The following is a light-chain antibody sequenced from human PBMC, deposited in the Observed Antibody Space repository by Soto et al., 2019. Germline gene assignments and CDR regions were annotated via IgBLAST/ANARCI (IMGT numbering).Light chain of an antibody. CDR2: ATS. CDR1: QTVSSY. CDR3: QQSFTTPS. Sequence: DIQMTQSPSSLSASVVDRVNLTCRASQTVSSYLNWYQQKPGTVPKLLIYATSNLQSGVPSRFSGRGFGTDFTLTISSLQPEDFATYYCQQSFTTPSFGQGTRLEIK. V-gene: IGKV1-39*01. J-gene: IGKJ5*01.